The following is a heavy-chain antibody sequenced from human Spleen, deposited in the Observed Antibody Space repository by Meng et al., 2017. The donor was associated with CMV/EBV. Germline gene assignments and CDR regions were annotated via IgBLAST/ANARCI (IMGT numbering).Heavy chain of an antibody. CDR3: AKYLSGYNSSPSDN. Sequence: ETLSLTCTVSGGSISSYYWSWIRQPPGKGLEWVSVIYSGGGRTFYADSVKGRFTISRDNSKNTLYLQMNSLRAEDTAVYYCAKYLSGYNSSPSDNWGQGTLVTVSS. V-gene: IGHV3-23*03. J-gene: IGHJ4*02. CDR1: GGSISSYY. CDR2: IYSGGGRT. D-gene: IGHD6-6*01.